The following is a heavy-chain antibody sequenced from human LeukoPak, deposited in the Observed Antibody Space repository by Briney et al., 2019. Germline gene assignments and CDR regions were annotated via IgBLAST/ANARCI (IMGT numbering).Heavy chain of an antibody. D-gene: IGHD6-13*01. Sequence: PSETLSLTCAVSGGSISSGGYSWSWIRQPPGKGLEWIGEINHSGSTNYNPSLKSRVTISVDTSKNQFSLKLSSVTAADTAVYYCARGRQQLESNGRDFDYWGQGTLVTVSS. V-gene: IGHV4-34*01. CDR1: GGSISSGGYS. CDR3: ARGRQQLESNGRDFDY. J-gene: IGHJ4*02. CDR2: INHSGST.